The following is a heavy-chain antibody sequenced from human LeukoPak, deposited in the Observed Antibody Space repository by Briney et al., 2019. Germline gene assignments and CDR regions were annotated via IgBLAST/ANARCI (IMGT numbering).Heavy chain of an antibody. V-gene: IGHV3-74*01. J-gene: IGHJ4*02. CDR2: INSDGSST. CDR3: ANSGSYHALGY. CDR1: GFTFSSHW. D-gene: IGHD1-26*01. Sequence: GGSLRLSCAASGFTFSSHWMHWDRQAPGKGLLWVSHINSDGSSTNYADSVKGRFTISRDNAKNTLYLQMNSLRAEDTAVYYCANSGSYHALGYGGQGTLVTVSS.